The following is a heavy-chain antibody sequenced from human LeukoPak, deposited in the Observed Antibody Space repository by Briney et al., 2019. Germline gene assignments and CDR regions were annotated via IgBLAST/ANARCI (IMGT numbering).Heavy chain of an antibody. V-gene: IGHV3-23*01. CDR2: ISNSGGST. J-gene: IGHJ4*02. Sequence: GGSLPLTFAASGFTFSSYAMNWVRQAPGKGLEWVSGISNSGGSTYCADSVKGRFTISRDNSKNTLYLQMNSLRAEDTAVYYCAKETSSSFDYWGQGTVVTVSS. CDR3: AKETSSSFDY. D-gene: IGHD6-6*01. CDR1: GFTFSSYA.